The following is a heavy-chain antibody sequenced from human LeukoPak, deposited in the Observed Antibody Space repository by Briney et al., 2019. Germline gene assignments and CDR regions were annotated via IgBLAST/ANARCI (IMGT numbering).Heavy chain of an antibody. D-gene: IGHD6-19*01. Sequence: GASAKVSCKASGYTFTSYGISWVRQAPGQGLEWMGWISAYNGNTNYAQKLQGRVTMTTDTSTSTAYMELRSLRSDDTAVYYCARSPPLAVAGTFDYWGQGTLVTVSS. V-gene: IGHV1-18*01. CDR2: ISAYNGNT. J-gene: IGHJ4*02. CDR3: ARSPPLAVAGTFDY. CDR1: GYTFTSYG.